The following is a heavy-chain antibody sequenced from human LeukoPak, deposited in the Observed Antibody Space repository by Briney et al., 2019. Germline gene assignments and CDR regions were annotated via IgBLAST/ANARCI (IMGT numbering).Heavy chain of an antibody. CDR1: GFTFSSYS. V-gene: IGHV3-21*01. J-gene: IGHJ3*02. Sequence: GGSLRLSCAASGFTFSSYSMNWVRQAPGKGLEWVSSISGSSYIYYADSVKGRFTISRDNAKNSLYLQMNSLRAEDTAVYYCARGREGSGWNAFDIWGQGTMVTVSS. D-gene: IGHD6-19*01. CDR2: ISGSSYI. CDR3: ARGREGSGWNAFDI.